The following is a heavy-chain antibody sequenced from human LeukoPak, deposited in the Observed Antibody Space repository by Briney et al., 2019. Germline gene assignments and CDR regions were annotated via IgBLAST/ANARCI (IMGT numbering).Heavy chain of an antibody. D-gene: IGHD4-23*01. CDR1: GYTFTSYD. J-gene: IGHJ4*02. CDR2: MNPNSGNT. Sequence: ASVKVSCKASGYTFTSYDINWVRQATGQGLEWMGWMNPNSGNTGYAQKFQGGVTITRNTSISTAYMELSSLRSEDTAVYYCARDLYGGPTYDYWGQGTLVTVSS. V-gene: IGHV1-8*03. CDR3: ARDLYGGPTYDY.